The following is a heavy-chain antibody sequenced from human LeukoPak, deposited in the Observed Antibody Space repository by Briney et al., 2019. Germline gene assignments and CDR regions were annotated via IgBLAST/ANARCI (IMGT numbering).Heavy chain of an antibody. CDR3: ARDNDYSSPYYYYYYGMDV. CDR2: IWYDGSNK. J-gene: IGHJ6*02. Sequence: PGGSVRLSCAASGFTFSSYGMHWVRQAPGKGLEWVAVIWYDGSNKYYADSVKGRFTISRDNSKNTLYLQMNSLRAEDTAVYYCARDNDYSSPYYYYYYGMDVWGQGTTVTVSS. V-gene: IGHV3-33*01. D-gene: IGHD4-11*01. CDR1: GFTFSSYG.